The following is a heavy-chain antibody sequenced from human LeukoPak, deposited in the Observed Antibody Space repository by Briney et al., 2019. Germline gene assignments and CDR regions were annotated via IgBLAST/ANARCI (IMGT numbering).Heavy chain of an antibody. CDR3: AKDTGIILVRGAADY. Sequence: GGSLRLSCSASGFAFSSYAMSWVRQAPGKGLEWVSITSGSGGNPYYADSVKGRFTISRDNSKNTLYLHMNGLRAEDTALYYCAKDTGIILVRGAADYWGQGILVTVSS. CDR1: GFAFSSYA. D-gene: IGHD3-10*01. CDR2: TSGSGGNP. J-gene: IGHJ4*02. V-gene: IGHV3-23*01.